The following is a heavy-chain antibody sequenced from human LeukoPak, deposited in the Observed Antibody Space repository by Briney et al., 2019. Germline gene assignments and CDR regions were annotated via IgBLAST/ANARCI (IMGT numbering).Heavy chain of an antibody. CDR1: GFTFSGSA. V-gene: IGHV3-73*01. CDR3: TTREDIMAPFY. J-gene: IGHJ4*02. CDR2: IRNKANSYAT. D-gene: IGHD3-10*01. Sequence: GGSLRLSCAASGFTFSGSAIYWVRQASGRGLEWVGRIRNKANSYATAYAASVKDRFTMSRDDSKNTAYLEMNSLKTEDTAVYYCTTREDIMAPFYWGQGTLVTVSS.